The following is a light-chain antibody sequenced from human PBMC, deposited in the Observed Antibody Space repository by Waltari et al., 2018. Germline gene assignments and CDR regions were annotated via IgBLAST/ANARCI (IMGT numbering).Light chain of an antibody. V-gene: IGLV3-25*03. J-gene: IGLJ1*01. Sequence: SYDLTQPPSVPVSPGHTARITRYGDEIAKKFSSWKQKKAGQAPTWIMFRHTERPSGTPERFSASRSGTTVTLTISDIQAEDEATYYCQSADSRDLYVFGSGTEVTVL. CDR1: EIAKKF. CDR3: QSADSRDLYV. CDR2: RHT.